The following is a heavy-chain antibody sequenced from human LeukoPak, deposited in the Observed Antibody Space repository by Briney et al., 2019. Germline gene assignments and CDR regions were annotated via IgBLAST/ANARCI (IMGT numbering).Heavy chain of an antibody. D-gene: IGHD3-10*01. J-gene: IGHJ5*02. CDR1: GYTFTGYY. Sequence: ASVKVSCKASGYTFTGYYMHWVRQAPGQGLEWMGWINPNSGGTNYAQKFQGRVTMTRDTSISTAYMELSRLRSDDTAVYYCARDPLSTMVRGVITPRFDPWGQGTLVTVSS. CDR3: ARDPLSTMVRGVITPRFDP. V-gene: IGHV1-2*02. CDR2: INPNSGGT.